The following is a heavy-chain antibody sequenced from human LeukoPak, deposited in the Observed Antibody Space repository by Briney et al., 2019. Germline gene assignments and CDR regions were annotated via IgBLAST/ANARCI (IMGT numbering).Heavy chain of an antibody. CDR3: ARDSPTYHFDY. J-gene: IGHJ4*02. Sequence: SETLSLTCNVSGDSINSRNSYWGWIRQPPGKGLEWIGSIYYSGNTYYSPSLKSRVSIAVDTSKNQFSLRLSPVTAADTAVYYCARDSPTYHFDYWGQGALVTVSS. V-gene: IGHV4-39*02. CDR1: GDSINSRNSY. D-gene: IGHD2-2*01. CDR2: IYYSGNT.